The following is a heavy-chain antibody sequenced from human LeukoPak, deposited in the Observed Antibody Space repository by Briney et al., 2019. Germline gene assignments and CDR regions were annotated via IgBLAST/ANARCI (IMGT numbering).Heavy chain of an antibody. CDR2: TYYRSKWYN. CDR3: ARDQRGRPVGGNFYYYGMDV. CDR1: GDTVSINTAA. V-gene: IGHV6-1*01. J-gene: IGHJ6*04. D-gene: IGHD3-16*01. Sequence: SQTLSLTCAISGDTVSINTAAWNWIRQSPLRALEWLGRTYYRSKWYNDYAVSVKSRISINPDTSKNRFSLQLNSVSPEDTAVYYCARDQRGRPVGGNFYYYGMDVWGKGTTVTVSS.